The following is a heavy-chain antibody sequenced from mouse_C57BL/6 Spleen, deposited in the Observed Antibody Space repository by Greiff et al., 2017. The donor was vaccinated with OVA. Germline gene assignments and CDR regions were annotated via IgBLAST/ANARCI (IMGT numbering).Heavy chain of an antibody. CDR3: ASSAGLTYGNYGFDY. CDR2: IDPNSGGT. Sequence: QVQLQQSGPELVKPGASVKISCKASGYSFTDYNMNWVKQRPGRGLEWIGRIDPNSGGTKYNEKVKSKATLTVDKPSSTAYMQLSSLTSEDSAVYYCASSAGLTYGNYGFDYWGQGTTLTVSS. CDR1: GYSFTDYN. V-gene: IGHV1-72*01. J-gene: IGHJ2*01. D-gene: IGHD2-1*01.